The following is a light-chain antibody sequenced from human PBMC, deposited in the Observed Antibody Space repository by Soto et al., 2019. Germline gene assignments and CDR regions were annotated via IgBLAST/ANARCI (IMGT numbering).Light chain of an antibody. CDR3: SSYAGSNNFVV. J-gene: IGLJ2*01. CDR1: SSDVGGYNY. Sequence: QSALTQPPSASGSPGQSVTISCTGTSSDVGGYNYVSWYQHHPDKAPKLMIYEVFKRPSGVPDRFSGFKSGDTASLIVSGLQAEDEANYYCSSYAGSNNFVVFGGGTKLTVL. V-gene: IGLV2-8*01. CDR2: EVF.